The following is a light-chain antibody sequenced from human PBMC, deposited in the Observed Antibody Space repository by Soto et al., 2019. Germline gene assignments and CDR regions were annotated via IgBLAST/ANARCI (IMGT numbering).Light chain of an antibody. J-gene: IGKJ1*01. V-gene: IGKV1-5*03. CDR1: QTISSW. CDR3: QHYNSYSEA. Sequence: DITMTQSPSTLSAYVGDRVTIHCRASQTISSWLAWYQQKPGKAPKLLIYKASTLKSGVPSRFSGSGSGTEFTLTISSLQPDDFATYYCQHYNSYSEAFGQGTKVDI. CDR2: KAS.